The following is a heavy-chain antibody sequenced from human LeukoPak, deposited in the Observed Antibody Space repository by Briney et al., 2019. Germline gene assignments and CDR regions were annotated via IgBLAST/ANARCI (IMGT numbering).Heavy chain of an antibody. D-gene: IGHD3-22*01. J-gene: IGHJ4*02. CDR3: ASHYDTSGYHYFDF. CDR2: ISYDGSNK. CDR1: GFTFSNYA. Sequence: GGSLRLSCAASGFTFSNYAMHWVRQAPGKGLEWVAVISYDGSNKYYADSVKGRFTISRDNSKNTLFLQVNSLRAEDTAVYSCASHYDTSGYHYFDFWGQGTLVTVSS. V-gene: IGHV3-30-3*01.